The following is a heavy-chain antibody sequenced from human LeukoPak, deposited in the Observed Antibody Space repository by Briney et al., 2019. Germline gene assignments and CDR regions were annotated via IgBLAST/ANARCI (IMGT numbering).Heavy chain of an antibody. Sequence: GGSLRLSCAASGFTFSSYEMNWVRQAPGKGLEWVSYISSSGSTIYYADSVKGRFTISRDNAKNSLYLQMNSLRAGDTAVYYCARVNQGAFDIWGQGTMVTVSS. CDR2: ISSSGSTI. J-gene: IGHJ3*02. V-gene: IGHV3-48*03. CDR1: GFTFSSYE. CDR3: ARVNQGAFDI.